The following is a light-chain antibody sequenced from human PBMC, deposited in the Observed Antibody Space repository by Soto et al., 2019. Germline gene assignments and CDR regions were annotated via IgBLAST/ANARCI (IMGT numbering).Light chain of an antibody. V-gene: IGKV3-15*01. CDR3: QQYNSWPLT. Sequence: EIVLTQSPATLSSSPGERATLSCRASQSIDTYLAWYQQTNGQAPRILIYGASTRDTGIPARFSGSGSGTEFTLTLSSLQSEDFAVYYCQQYNSWPLTFGGGTKVDI. CDR1: QSIDTY. J-gene: IGKJ4*01. CDR2: GAS.